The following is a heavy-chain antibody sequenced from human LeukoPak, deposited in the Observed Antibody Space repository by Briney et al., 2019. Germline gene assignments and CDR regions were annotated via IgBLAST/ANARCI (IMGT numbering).Heavy chain of an antibody. V-gene: IGHV1-24*01. Sequence: ASVKVSCKASGYTFTGYYMHWVRQAPGQGLEWMGGFDPEDGETIYAQKFQDRVTMTRNTSIKTAYMELSSLRSEDMAVYYCARGFRDSSGRKPDYWGQGTLVTVSS. CDR3: ARGFRDSSGRKPDY. CDR1: GYTFTGYY. CDR2: FDPEDGET. J-gene: IGHJ4*02. D-gene: IGHD3-22*01.